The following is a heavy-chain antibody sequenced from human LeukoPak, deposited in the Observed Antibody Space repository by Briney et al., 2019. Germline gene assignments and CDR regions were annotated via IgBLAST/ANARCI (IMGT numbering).Heavy chain of an antibody. D-gene: IGHD1-26*01. V-gene: IGHV3-7*03. Sequence: GSLRLSCAASGFTFSSYWMSWVRQAPGKGLEWVANIKQDGSEKYYVDSVKGRFTISRDNAKNSLYLQMNSLRSDDTAVYYCARDRWEPTGSYAFDIWGQGTMVTVSS. J-gene: IGHJ3*02. CDR1: GFTFSSYW. CDR3: ARDRWEPTGSYAFDI. CDR2: IKQDGSEK.